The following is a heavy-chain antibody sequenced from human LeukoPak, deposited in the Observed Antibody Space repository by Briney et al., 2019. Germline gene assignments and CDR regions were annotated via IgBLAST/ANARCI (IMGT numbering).Heavy chain of an antibody. CDR3: AKVPTVTLRYVPFDY. V-gene: IGHV3-23*01. CDR1: GFAFSSYA. J-gene: IGHJ4*02. CDR2: ISGSGGST. Sequence: GGSLRLSCAASGFAFSSYAMSWVRQAPGKGLEWVSAISGSGGSTYYADSVKGRFTISRDNSKNTLYLQMNSLRAEDTAVYYCAKVPTVTLRYVPFDYWGQGTLVTVSS. D-gene: IGHD3-10*02.